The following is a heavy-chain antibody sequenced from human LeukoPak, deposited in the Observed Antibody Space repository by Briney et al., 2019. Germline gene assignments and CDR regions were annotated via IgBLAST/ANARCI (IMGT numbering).Heavy chain of an antibody. CDR1: GFTFSNHA. J-gene: IGHJ3*02. Sequence: GGSLRVSCAASGFTFSNHAMSWVRQAPGKGLEWVSAISGSGDNTYYADSVKGRFTISRDNSKNTLYLQMNSLRAEDTAVYYCARGADTAMGAAFDIWGQGTMVTVSS. D-gene: IGHD5-18*01. CDR3: ARGADTAMGAAFDI. CDR2: ISGSGDNT. V-gene: IGHV3-23*01.